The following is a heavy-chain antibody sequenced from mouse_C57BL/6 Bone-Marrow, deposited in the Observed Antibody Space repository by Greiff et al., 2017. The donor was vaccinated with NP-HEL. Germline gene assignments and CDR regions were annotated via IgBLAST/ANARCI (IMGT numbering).Heavy chain of an antibody. V-gene: IGHV14-4*01. CDR2: IDPENGDT. J-gene: IGHJ2*01. CDR1: GFNIKDDY. Sequence: EVKLMESGAELVRPGASVKLSCTASGFNIKDDYMHWVKQRPEQGLEWIGWIDPENGDTEYASKFQGKATITADTSSNTAYLQLSSLTSEDTAVYYCTGTTGNYFDYWGQGTTLTVSS. D-gene: IGHD1-1*01. CDR3: TGTTGNYFDY.